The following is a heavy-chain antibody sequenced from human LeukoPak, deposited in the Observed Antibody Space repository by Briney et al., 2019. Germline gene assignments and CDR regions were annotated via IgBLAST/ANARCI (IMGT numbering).Heavy chain of an antibody. Sequence: PGGSLRLSCAASGFTFSSYAMTWVRQAPGKGLEWVSTISGSGGSTYYADSVKGRFTISRDNSKNTLYLQMNSLRAEDTAVYYCTKGRLTGYSFGYSYFDYWGQGTLVTVSS. CDR2: ISGSGGST. D-gene: IGHD5-18*01. CDR3: TKGRLTGYSFGYSYFDY. V-gene: IGHV3-23*01. CDR1: GFTFSSYA. J-gene: IGHJ4*02.